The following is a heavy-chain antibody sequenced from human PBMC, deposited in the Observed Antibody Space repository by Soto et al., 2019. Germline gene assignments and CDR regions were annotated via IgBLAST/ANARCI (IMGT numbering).Heavy chain of an antibody. CDR1: GLTVSGKKY. V-gene: IGHV3-53*01. CDR3: ATWHLRENAYDI. Sequence: DVQLVESGGGLIQPGGSLRLSCVASGLTVSGKKYVAWVRQAAGKGPEWVSGVYDLDGTYYADSVRGRFTTSIGNSRTTVCLQMHDLRPEDTSLYFCATWHLRENAYDIWGRGTMVTVS. J-gene: IGHJ3*02. D-gene: IGHD5-12*01. CDR2: VYDLDGT.